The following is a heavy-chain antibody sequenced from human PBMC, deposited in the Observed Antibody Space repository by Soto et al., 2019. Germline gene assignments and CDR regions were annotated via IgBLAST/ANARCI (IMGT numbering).Heavy chain of an antibody. V-gene: IGHV1-69*04. CDR3: ARDTPLNSSSWSPNYYYYYMDV. J-gene: IGHJ6*03. Sequence: SVKVSWKASGGTFSSYTISWVRQAPGQGLEWMGRIIPILGIANYAQKFQGRVTITADKSTSTAYMELSSLRSEDTAVYYCARDTPLNSSSWSPNYYYYYMDVWGKGTTVTVSS. D-gene: IGHD6-13*01. CDR1: GGTFSSYT. CDR2: IIPILGIA.